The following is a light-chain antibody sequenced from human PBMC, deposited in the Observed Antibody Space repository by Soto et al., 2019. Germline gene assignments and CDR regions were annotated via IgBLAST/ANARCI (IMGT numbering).Light chain of an antibody. Sequence: SYELTQPPSVSVAPGETARITWGGNNIGTKGVRWYQQKPGQAPVLVIYYDSDRPSGIPERFSGSKSGNTATLTISRVEAGDEADYYCEVWDSSSDHVVFGGGTKLTVL. CDR3: EVWDSSSDHVV. CDR1: NIGTKG. J-gene: IGLJ2*01. CDR2: YDS. V-gene: IGLV3-21*01.